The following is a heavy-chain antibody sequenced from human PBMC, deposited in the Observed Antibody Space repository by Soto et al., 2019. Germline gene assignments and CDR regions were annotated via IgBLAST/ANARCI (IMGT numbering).Heavy chain of an antibody. V-gene: IGHV4-31*03. CDR3: ARSVNYGILTGYVFDY. D-gene: IGHD3-9*01. CDR1: GGSISSGGYY. J-gene: IGHJ4*02. CDR2: IYYSGST. Sequence: SETLSLTCTVSGGSISSGGYYWSWIRQHPGKGLEWIGYIYYSGSTYYNPSLKSRVTISVDTSKNQFSLKLSFVTAADTAVYYCARSVNYGILTGYVFDYWGQGTLVTVSS.